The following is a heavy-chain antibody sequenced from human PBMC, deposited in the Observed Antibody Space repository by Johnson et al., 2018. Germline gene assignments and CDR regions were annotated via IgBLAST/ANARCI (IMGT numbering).Heavy chain of an antibody. CDR1: GFTFSSYW. CDR3: ARGQREYGAMDV. V-gene: IGHV3-74*01. D-gene: IGHD4-17*01. J-gene: IGHJ6*02. Sequence: VQLQESGGGLVQPGGSLRLSCAASGFTFSSYWMHWVRHAPGRGLVWVSRFNSDGGITTYAASVKGRFTISRDNAKNTLYLQMNSLRADDTAVYYCARGQREYGAMDVWGQGTTVTVSS. CDR2: FNSDGGIT.